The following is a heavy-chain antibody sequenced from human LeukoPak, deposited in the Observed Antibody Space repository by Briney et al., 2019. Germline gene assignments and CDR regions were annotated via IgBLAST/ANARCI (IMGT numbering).Heavy chain of an antibody. CDR1: GGTFSSYA. D-gene: IGHD3-9*01. V-gene: IGHV1-69*01. CDR2: IIPIFGTA. CDR3: ARGGLQLRYFDWFDY. Sequence: ASVKVSCKASGGTFSSYAISWVRQAPGQGLEWMGGIIPIFGTANYAQKFQGRVTITADESTSTAHMELSSLRSEDTAVYYCARGGLQLRYFDWFDYWGQGTLVTVSS. J-gene: IGHJ4*02.